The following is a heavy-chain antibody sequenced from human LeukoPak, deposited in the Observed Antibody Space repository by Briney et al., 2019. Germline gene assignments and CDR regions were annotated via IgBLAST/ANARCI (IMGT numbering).Heavy chain of an antibody. V-gene: IGHV3-23*01. D-gene: IGHD6-13*01. CDR2: VTSGDSA. Sequence: GGSLRLSCAASGFSFSNYAMSWVRQAPGKGLEWVSSVTSGDSAYYVDSVKGRFTISRGNSKNTLYLQMNSLGAEDTAVYHCARAYGTSWYDYWGQGALVTVSS. J-gene: IGHJ4*02. CDR1: GFSFSNYA. CDR3: ARAYGTSWYDY.